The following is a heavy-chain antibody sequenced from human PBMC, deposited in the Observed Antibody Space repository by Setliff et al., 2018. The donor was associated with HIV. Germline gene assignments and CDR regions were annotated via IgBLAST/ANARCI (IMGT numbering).Heavy chain of an antibody. D-gene: IGHD3-10*01. CDR1: GYTFSSYA. CDR2: IIPILGIA. V-gene: IGHV1-69*10. CDR3: ARGEADEARAFGNNAFDI. J-gene: IGHJ3*02. Sequence: ASVKVSCKASGYTFSSYAISWVRQAPGQGLEWMGGIIPILGIANYAQKFQGRVTITTDESTSTAYMELSSLRSEDTAVYYCARGEADEARAFGNNAFDIWGQGTMVTVSS.